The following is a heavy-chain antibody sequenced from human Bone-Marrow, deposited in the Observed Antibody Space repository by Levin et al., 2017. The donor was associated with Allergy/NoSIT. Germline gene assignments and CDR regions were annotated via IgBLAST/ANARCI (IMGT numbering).Heavy chain of an antibody. CDR2: ISGSGGST. V-gene: IGHV3-23*01. Sequence: GGSLRLSCTASGFTFDIYAMSWVRQAPGKGLEWVSAISGSGGSTFYADSVKGRFTISRDNSKNRLYLQMKTLRAEDTAVYYCVKDAVVAPGASMGWFDPWGQGTPVTVSS. CDR1: GFTFDIYA. D-gene: IGHD2-2*01. CDR3: VKDAVVAPGASMGWFDP. J-gene: IGHJ5*02.